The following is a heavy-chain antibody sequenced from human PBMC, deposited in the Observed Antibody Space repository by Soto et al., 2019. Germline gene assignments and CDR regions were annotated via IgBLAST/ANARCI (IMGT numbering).Heavy chain of an antibody. CDR2: ITAFNGNT. J-gene: IGHJ4*02. CDR3: ARISQSDFWSGYYYFFDY. D-gene: IGHD3-3*01. Sequence: QVHLVQSGAEVEKPGASVKVSCKASGYTFTDYGISWVRQAPGQGLQWMGWITAFNGNTKYAQQFQGRVTMTTDTSTSTAYMELRSLESDDTAVYYCARISQSDFWSGYYYFFDYWGQGTLVNVSS. CDR1: GYTFTDYG. V-gene: IGHV1-18*01.